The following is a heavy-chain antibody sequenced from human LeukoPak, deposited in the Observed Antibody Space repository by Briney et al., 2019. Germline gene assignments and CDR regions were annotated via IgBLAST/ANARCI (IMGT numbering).Heavy chain of an antibody. CDR1: GGTFSSYA. CDR2: ITPIFGTA. Sequence: ASVKVSCKASGGTFSSYAISWVRQAPGQGLEWMGGITPIFGTANYAQKFQGRVTITTDESTSTDYMELSSLRSEDTAVYYCASGGSGSDPDAFDIWGQGTMVTVSS. D-gene: IGHD1-26*01. V-gene: IGHV1-69*05. J-gene: IGHJ3*02. CDR3: ASGGSGSDPDAFDI.